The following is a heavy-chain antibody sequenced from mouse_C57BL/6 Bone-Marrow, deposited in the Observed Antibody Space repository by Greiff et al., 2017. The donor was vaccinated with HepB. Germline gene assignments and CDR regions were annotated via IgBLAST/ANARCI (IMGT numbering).Heavy chain of an antibody. Sequence: QVQLQQPGAELVMPGASVKLSCKASGYTFTSYWMHWVKQRPGQGLEWIGEIDPSDSYTNYNQKFKGKSTLTVDKSSSTAYMQLSSLTSEDSAVYYCARCAVWETGYWGQGTTLTVSS. CDR3: ARCAVWETGY. CDR1: GYTFTSYW. D-gene: IGHD2-10*02. J-gene: IGHJ2*01. V-gene: IGHV1-69*01. CDR2: IDPSDSYT.